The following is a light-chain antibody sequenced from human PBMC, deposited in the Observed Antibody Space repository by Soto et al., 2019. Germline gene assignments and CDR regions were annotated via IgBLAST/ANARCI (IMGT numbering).Light chain of an antibody. V-gene: IGKV3-15*01. CDR3: QQFGSSPGFT. CDR1: QSVSSN. CDR2: GAS. J-gene: IGKJ3*01. Sequence: EIVMTQSPATLSVSPGERATLSCRASQSVSSNLAWYHQKPGQAPRLLIYGASTRATGIPARFSGSGSGTEFTLTISRLEPEDFAVYYCQQFGSSPGFTFGPGTKVDMK.